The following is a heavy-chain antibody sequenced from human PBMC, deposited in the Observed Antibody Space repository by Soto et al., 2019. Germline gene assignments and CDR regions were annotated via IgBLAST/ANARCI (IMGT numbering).Heavy chain of an antibody. CDR3: ARHAIAAQDNWFDP. J-gene: IGHJ5*02. Sequence: PVESLKISCKGSGYSFTSYWIGWVRQMPGKGLEWMGIIYPGDSDTRYSPSFQGQVTISAGKSISTAYLQWSSLKASDTAMYYCARHAIAAQDNWFDPWGQGTLVNVSS. CDR1: GYSFTSYW. D-gene: IGHD6-13*01. CDR2: IYPGDSDT. V-gene: IGHV5-51*01.